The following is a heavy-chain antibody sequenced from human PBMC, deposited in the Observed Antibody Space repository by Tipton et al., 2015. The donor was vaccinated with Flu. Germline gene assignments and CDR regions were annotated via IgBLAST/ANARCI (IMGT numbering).Heavy chain of an antibody. CDR1: GFTFSSYE. J-gene: IGHJ6*02. D-gene: IGHD3-16*01. V-gene: IGHV3-48*03. CDR2: IGSSGSSI. Sequence: AASGFTFSSYEMNWVRQAPGKGLEWVSYIGSSGSSIYYADSVKGRFTISRDNSKNSLYLQMNSLRAADTAVYYCARDVWAPGYSYYGMDVWGQGSTVTVS. CDR3: ARDVWAPGYSYYGMDV.